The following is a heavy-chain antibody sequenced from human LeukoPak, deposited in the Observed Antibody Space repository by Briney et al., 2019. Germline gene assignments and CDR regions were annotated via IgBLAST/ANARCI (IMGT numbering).Heavy chain of an antibody. CDR1: GFTVSSNH. Sequence: PGGSLRLSCAASGFTVSSNHMSWVRQAPGKGLEWVSVTYSGGSTYYADSVKGRFTISRDNSKNTLCLQMNSLRAEDTAVYCCARDRPLQYSSGMDWGQGTLVTVSS. D-gene: IGHD6-19*01. CDR2: TYSGGST. CDR3: ARDRPLQYSSGMD. V-gene: IGHV3-53*01. J-gene: IGHJ4*02.